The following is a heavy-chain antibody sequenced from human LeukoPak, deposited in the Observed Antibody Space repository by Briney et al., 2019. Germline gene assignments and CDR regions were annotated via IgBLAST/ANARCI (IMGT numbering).Heavy chain of an antibody. Sequence: GGSLRLSCAASEFTFSSFRMDWVRQAPGKGLEWVASISSGSIEIYYADAVKGRFTISRDNAKNSLYLQMSSLRGEDTAVYYCARGGYSHYDYWGPGTLVTVSS. J-gene: IGHJ4*02. V-gene: IGHV3-21*01. CDR1: EFTFSSFR. CDR2: ISSGSIEI. CDR3: ARGGYSHYDY. D-gene: IGHD6-13*01.